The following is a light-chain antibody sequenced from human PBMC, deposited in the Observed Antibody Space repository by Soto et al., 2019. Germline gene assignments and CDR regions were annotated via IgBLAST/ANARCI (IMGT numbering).Light chain of an antibody. Sequence: ETVLTQSTGTLSLSPGERATLSCRASQAVNGNYLGWYQQKPGQAPRLIIYGTSSRATGIPDRFSGSGSGTDFTLTISRLEPEDFAVYYCQQCGSLPGTFGQGTKVDIK. CDR2: GTS. CDR1: QAVNGNY. V-gene: IGKV3-20*01. CDR3: QQCGSLPGT. J-gene: IGKJ1*01.